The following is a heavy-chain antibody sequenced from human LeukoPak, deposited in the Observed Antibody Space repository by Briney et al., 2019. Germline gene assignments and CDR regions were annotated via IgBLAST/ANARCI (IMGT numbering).Heavy chain of an antibody. J-gene: IGHJ6*03. CDR3: ARTYYDYVWGSYRSYYYYMDV. Sequence: KPSETLSLTCTVSGGSISSYYWSWIRQPPGKALEWIGYIYCSGSTNYNPSLKSRVTISVDTSKNQFSLKLSSVTAADTAVYYCARTYYDYVWGSYRSYYYYMDVWGKGATVTVSS. CDR2: IYCSGST. CDR1: GGSISSYY. V-gene: IGHV4-59*01. D-gene: IGHD3-16*02.